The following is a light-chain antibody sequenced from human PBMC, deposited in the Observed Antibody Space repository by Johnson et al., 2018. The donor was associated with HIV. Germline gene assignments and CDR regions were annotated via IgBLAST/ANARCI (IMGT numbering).Light chain of an antibody. Sequence: QSVLTQPPSVSAAPRQKVTISCSGSSSNIGINYVSWYQQLPGTAPKLLIYDNNKRPSGIPDRFSGSKSGTSATLGITGLQTGDEADYYCGTWDSSLSAGGVFGTGTKVTVL. CDR3: GTWDSSLSAGGV. V-gene: IGLV1-51*01. CDR2: DNN. CDR1: SSNIGINY. J-gene: IGLJ1*01.